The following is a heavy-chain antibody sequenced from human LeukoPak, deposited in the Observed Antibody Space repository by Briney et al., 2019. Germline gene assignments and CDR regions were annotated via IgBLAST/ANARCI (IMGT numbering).Heavy chain of an antibody. J-gene: IGHJ4*02. Sequence: SETLSLTCTVSGGSISSSSYYWGWIRQPPGKGLEWVGSIYYSGSTYYNPSLKSRVTISVDTSKNQFSLKLSSVTAADTAVYYCARDTGIAVAGTKPNDYWGQGTLVTVSS. D-gene: IGHD6-19*01. CDR2: IYYSGST. V-gene: IGHV4-39*07. CDR3: ARDTGIAVAGTKPNDY. CDR1: GGSISSSSYY.